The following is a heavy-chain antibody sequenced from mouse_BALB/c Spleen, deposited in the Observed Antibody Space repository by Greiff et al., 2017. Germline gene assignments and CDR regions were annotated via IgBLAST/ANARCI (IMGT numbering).Heavy chain of an antibody. CDR1: GFTFSDYY. Sequence: EVKLVESGGGLVKPGGSLKLSCAASGFTFSDYYMYWVRQTPEKRLEWVATISDGGSYTYYPDSVKGRFTISRDNAKNNLYLQMSSLKSEDTAMYYCARDGGCGNYVGDWGQGTTLTVSS. CDR2: ISDGGSYT. D-gene: IGHD2-1*01. J-gene: IGHJ2*01. CDR3: ARDGGCGNYVGD. V-gene: IGHV5-4*02.